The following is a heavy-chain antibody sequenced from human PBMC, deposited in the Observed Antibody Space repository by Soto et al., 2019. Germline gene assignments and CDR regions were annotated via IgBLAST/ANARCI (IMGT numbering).Heavy chain of an antibody. CDR1: GDSVSSTSAA. CDR2: TYYRSKWYS. Sequence: PSQTFSLTCAISGDSVSSTSAAWNWIRQSPSRGLEWLGRTYYRSKWYSDYTLSVRSRITISPDTSKNQISLQLNSVTPEDTAVYYCVRAVLPMSNTRILDYWGQGTLVTVSS. V-gene: IGHV6-1*01. CDR3: VRAVLPMSNTRILDY. D-gene: IGHD2-2*01. J-gene: IGHJ4*02.